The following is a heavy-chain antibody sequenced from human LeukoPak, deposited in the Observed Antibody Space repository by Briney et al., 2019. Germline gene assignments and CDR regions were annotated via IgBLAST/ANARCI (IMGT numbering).Heavy chain of an antibody. V-gene: IGHV3-53*05. D-gene: IGHD6-25*01. Sequence: AGGSLRLSCAASGFTVSSNYMSWVRQAPGKGLEWVSVIYSGGSTYYADSVKGRFTISRDNSKNTLYLQMNSLRAEDTAVYYCAKDFLYSSGREYWGQGTLVTVSS. CDR3: AKDFLYSSGREY. J-gene: IGHJ4*02. CDR2: IYSGGST. CDR1: GFTVSSNY.